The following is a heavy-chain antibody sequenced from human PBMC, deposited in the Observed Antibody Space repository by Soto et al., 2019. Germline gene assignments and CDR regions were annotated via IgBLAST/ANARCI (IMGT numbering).Heavy chain of an antibody. CDR1: GFSLSTSGVG. V-gene: IGHV2-5*01. CDR3: AHSHHAELRPYYYGMDV. CDR2: IYWNDDK. Sequence: SGPTLVNPTQTLTLTCTFSGFSLSTSGVGVGWIRQPPGKALEWLALIYWNDDKRYSPSLKSRLTITKDTSKNQVVLTMTNMDPVDTATYYCAHSHHAELRPYYYGMDVWGQGTTVTVSS. J-gene: IGHJ6*02. D-gene: IGHD1-26*01.